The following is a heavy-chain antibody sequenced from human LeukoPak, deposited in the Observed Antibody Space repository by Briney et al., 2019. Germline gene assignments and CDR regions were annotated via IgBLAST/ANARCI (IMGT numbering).Heavy chain of an antibody. D-gene: IGHD6-19*01. CDR1: GFTFSRYE. CDR3: VLRGAVAAADF. Sequence: GGSLRLSCAASGFTFSRYEMNWVRQAPGKGLEWVSYSSSSGSPIYYADSVEGRFTISRNNAKNSLYLQMNSLRAEDTAVYYCVLRGAVAAADFWGQGTLVTVSS. V-gene: IGHV3-48*03. CDR2: SSSSGSPI. J-gene: IGHJ4*02.